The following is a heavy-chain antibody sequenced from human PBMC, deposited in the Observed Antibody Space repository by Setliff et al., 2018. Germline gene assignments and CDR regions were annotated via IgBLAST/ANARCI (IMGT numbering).Heavy chain of an antibody. CDR2: ISAYNGNT. Sequence: DSCKASGYTFTSYGISWVRQAPGQGLEWMGWISAYNGNTNYAQKLQGRVTMTTDTSTSTAYMELRSLRSDDTAVYYCARAQTGMGSGYYYDPEGEYFQHWGQGTLVTVSS. CDR3: ARAQTGMGSGYYYDPEGEYFQH. CDR1: GYTFTSYG. D-gene: IGHD3-22*01. V-gene: IGHV1-18*01. J-gene: IGHJ1*01.